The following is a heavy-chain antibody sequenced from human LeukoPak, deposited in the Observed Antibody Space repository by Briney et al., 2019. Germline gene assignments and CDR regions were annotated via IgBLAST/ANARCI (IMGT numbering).Heavy chain of an antibody. CDR3: ARDENPYTTSSYYYYYMDV. V-gene: IGHV3-30*02. CDR1: GFTFSTYG. CDR2: IRYDGNNK. J-gene: IGHJ6*03. D-gene: IGHD6-6*01. Sequence: GGSLRLSCAASGFTFSTYGMHWVRQAPGKGLEWVSFIRYDGNNKYYADSVKGRFTISRDSSKNTLHLQMNSLRADDTAVYYCARDENPYTTSSYYYYYMDVWGKGTTVTVSS.